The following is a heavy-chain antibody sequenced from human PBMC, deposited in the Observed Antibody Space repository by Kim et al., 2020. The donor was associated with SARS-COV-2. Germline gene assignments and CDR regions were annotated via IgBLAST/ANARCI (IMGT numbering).Heavy chain of an antibody. V-gene: IGHV4-59*01. CDR3: ARVVSGDLGWFDP. Sequence: NPPPTSRVTISGDTSKNQSSLKLSSVTAADTAVYYCARVVSGDLGWFDPWGQGTLVTVSS. J-gene: IGHJ5*02. D-gene: IGHD1-26*01.